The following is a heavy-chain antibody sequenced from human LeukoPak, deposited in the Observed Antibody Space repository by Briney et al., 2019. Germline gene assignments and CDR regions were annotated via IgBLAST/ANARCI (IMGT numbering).Heavy chain of an antibody. D-gene: IGHD3-10*01. CDR3: ARVTLGFGAGFDY. J-gene: IGHJ4*02. CDR2: IYHSGST. Sequence: SETLSLTCTVSGGSLSPYYWSWIRQPPGKGLECVGYIYHSGSTNYNPSLKSRLTISVDTSKNQFSLKLSSVTAADTAVYYCARVTLGFGAGFDYWGQGTLVTVSS. V-gene: IGHV4-59*01. CDR1: GGSLSPYY.